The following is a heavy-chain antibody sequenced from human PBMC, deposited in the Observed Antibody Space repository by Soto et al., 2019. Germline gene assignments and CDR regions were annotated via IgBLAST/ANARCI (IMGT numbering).Heavy chain of an antibody. V-gene: IGHV4-39*01. CDR1: GGSISSSSYY. Sequence: SETLSLTCSVSGGSISSSSYYWGWIRQPPGKGLEGIGSIYYSGSTYYNPSLKSRVTISIDKSKNQFSLKLSSLTAADTAVYYCARLEGLATISYYFDFWGQGTLVTVSS. CDR3: ARLEGLATISYYFDF. CDR2: IYYSGST. D-gene: IGHD3-9*01. J-gene: IGHJ4*02.